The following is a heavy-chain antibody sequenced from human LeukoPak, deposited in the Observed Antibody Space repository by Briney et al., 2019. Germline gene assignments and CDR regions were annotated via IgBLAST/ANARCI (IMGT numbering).Heavy chain of an antibody. D-gene: IGHD4-23*01. Sequence: SVKVSCKASGGTFNSYAISWVRQAPGQGLEWMGGIIPIFGTANYAQKFQGRVTITTDESTSTAYMELSSLRSEDTAVYYCAREDYGGNRGYFDYWGQGTLVTVSS. V-gene: IGHV1-69*05. CDR2: IIPIFGTA. CDR1: GGTFNSYA. J-gene: IGHJ4*02. CDR3: AREDYGGNRGYFDY.